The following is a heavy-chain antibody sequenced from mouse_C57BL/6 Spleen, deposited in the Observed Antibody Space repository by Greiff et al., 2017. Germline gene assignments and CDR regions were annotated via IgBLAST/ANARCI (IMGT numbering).Heavy chain of an antibody. CDR2: ISNGGGST. Sequence: EVKLVESGGGLVQPGGSLKLSCAASGFTFSDYYMYWVRQTPEKRLEWVAYISNGGGSTYYPDTVKGRFTISRDNAKNTLYLQMSRLKSEDTAMYYCARHQITTVVEGFAYWGQGTLVTVSA. CDR1: GFTFSDYY. CDR3: ARHQITTVVEGFAY. D-gene: IGHD1-1*01. V-gene: IGHV5-12*01. J-gene: IGHJ3*01.